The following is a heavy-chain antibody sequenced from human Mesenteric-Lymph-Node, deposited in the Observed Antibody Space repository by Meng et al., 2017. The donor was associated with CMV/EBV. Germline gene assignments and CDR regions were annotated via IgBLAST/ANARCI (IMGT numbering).Heavy chain of an antibody. CDR3: ARDDYYGLDV. CDR1: GFTFGDYA. V-gene: IGHV3-30*04. J-gene: IGHJ6*02. Sequence: SLKISCTASGFTFGDYAMSWVRQAPGKGLEWVAVTSYDGSTEYYADSVRGRFTISRHNFENTLYLQMNSLRGDDTAVYFCARDDYYGLDVWGLGTTVTVSS. CDR2: TSYDGSTE.